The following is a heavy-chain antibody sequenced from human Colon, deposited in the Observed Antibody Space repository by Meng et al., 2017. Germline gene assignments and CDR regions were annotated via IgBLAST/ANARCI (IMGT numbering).Heavy chain of an antibody. Sequence: QVQRVQSGAEVKKPGASVKVSCKASGYTFTGYYMHWVRQAPGQGLEWMGWFVNNVDTYSAQKFQGRVIMTTDTHTSTAFMELRSLRSDDTAVYYCARGTPGRSYSDYWGQGTLVTVSS. CDR1: GYTFTGYY. CDR2: FVNNVDT. V-gene: IGHV1-2*02. J-gene: IGHJ4*02. CDR3: ARGTPGRSYSDY. D-gene: IGHD3-10*01.